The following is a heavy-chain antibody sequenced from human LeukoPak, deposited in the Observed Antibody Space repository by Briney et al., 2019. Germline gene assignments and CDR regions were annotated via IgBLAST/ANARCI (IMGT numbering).Heavy chain of an antibody. J-gene: IGHJ4*02. Sequence: GGSLRLSCAASGFTFSSYSMNWVRQAPGKGLEWVSFISSSSSYIYYADSVKGRFTISRDNAKNSLYRQMNSLRAEDTAVYYCARSGGYYFDYWGQGTLVTVSS. V-gene: IGHV3-21*05. D-gene: IGHD2-15*01. CDR3: ARSGGYYFDY. CDR1: GFTFSSYS. CDR2: ISSSSSYI.